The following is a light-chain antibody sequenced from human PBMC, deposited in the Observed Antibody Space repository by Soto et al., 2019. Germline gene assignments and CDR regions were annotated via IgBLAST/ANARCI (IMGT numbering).Light chain of an antibody. V-gene: IGLV1-44*01. Sequence: QSVLTQPPSASGTPGQRVTISCSGSSSNIESKTVNWYQHLPGTAPKLLIYSNNQRPSGVPDRFAGSKSDTSTSLAISGLQSEDEVDYYCATWDDSLNGPVFGGGTKLTVL. CDR1: SSNIESKT. J-gene: IGLJ3*02. CDR2: SNN. CDR3: ATWDDSLNGPV.